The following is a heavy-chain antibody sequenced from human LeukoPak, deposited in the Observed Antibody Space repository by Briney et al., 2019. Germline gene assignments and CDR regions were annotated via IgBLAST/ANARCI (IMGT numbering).Heavy chain of an antibody. J-gene: IGHJ4*02. V-gene: IGHV1-58*01. Sequence: SVEVSCKASGFTSTNFAVQWVRQARGQRLEWIGWIIVGSGATKCAQDFQERVTITRDLSTSTLYMELRSLTSEDTAVYYCAADLSNPRMGASYLDSWGQGTLVTVSS. CDR3: AADLSNPRMGASYLDS. D-gene: IGHD3-16*01. CDR1: GFTSTNFA. CDR2: IIVGSGAT.